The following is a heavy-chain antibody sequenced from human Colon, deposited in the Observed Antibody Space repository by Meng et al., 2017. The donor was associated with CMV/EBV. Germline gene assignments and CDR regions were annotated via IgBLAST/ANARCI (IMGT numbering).Heavy chain of an antibody. V-gene: IGHV4-59*01. CDR2: IHDSGNT. CDR1: GGSISSFY. J-gene: IGHJ4*02. Sequence: SETLSLTCIVSGGSISSFYWSWIRQPPGKGLEWIGYIHDSGNTNHNPSLKSRVTISMDTSKKQFSLRLNSVTAADTAVYYCARGSILDYWGQGTLVTVSS. CDR3: ARGSILDY.